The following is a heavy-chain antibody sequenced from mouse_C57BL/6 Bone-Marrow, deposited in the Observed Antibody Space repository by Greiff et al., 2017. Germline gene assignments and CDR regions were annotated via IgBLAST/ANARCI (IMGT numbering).Heavy chain of an antibody. CDR2: IDPEIGDT. D-gene: IGHD2-3*01. CDR1: GFNIKDDY. CDR3: SSFDGNYFDF. Sequence: VQLQQSGAELVRPGASVKLSCTASGFNIKDDYIHWVKQRPEQGLEWIGWIDPEIGDTEYASKFPGQATITSATSSNTAYLQLSSLTSEDTAVYYCSSFDGNYFDFWGQGTPLTVAS. J-gene: IGHJ2*01. V-gene: IGHV14-4*01.